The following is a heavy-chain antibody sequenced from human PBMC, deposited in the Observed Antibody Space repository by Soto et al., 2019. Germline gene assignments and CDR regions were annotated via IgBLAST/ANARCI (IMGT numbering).Heavy chain of an antibody. V-gene: IGHV1-46*01. CDR3: ARESAGRDEFESRGDFDY. CDR2: INPSVGST. D-gene: IGHD3-22*01. CDR1: GYFFASYS. J-gene: IGHJ4*02. Sequence: QVQLVQSGAEVKKPGASVKVSCKASGYFFASYSMHWVRQAPGQGLEWMGMINPSVGSTSYVEKFQGRVTMNKDKSTRTVYMELSSLRSEDTDVYYCARESAGRDEFESRGDFDYWGQGTLVTVSS.